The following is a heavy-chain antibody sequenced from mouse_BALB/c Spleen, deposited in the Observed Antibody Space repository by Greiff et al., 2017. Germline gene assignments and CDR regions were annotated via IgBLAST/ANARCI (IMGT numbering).Heavy chain of an antibody. Sequence: EVMLVESGGGLVQPGGSRKLSCAASGFTFSSFGMHWVRQAPEKGLEWVAYISSGSSTIYYADTVKGRFTISRDKPKNTLFLQMTSLRSEDTAMYYCARGEGNYGYYFDYWGQGTTLTVSS. D-gene: IGHD2-1*01. CDR2: ISSGSSTI. CDR1: GFTFSSFG. J-gene: IGHJ2*01. CDR3: ARGEGNYGYYFDY. V-gene: IGHV5-17*02.